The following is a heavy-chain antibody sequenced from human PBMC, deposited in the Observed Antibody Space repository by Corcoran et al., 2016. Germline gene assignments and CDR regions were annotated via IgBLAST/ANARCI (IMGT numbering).Heavy chain of an antibody. Sequence: EVQLVESGGGLVQPGGSLRLSCAASGFTFSSYWMSWVRQAPGKGLEWVANIKQDGSGKYYVDSVKGRFTISRDNAKNSLYLQMNSLRAEDTAVYYCARVYDFWSGYWYYFDYWGQGTLVTVSS. CDR1: GFTFSSYW. CDR3: ARVYDFWSGYWYYFDY. D-gene: IGHD3-3*01. CDR2: IKQDGSGK. V-gene: IGHV3-7*03. J-gene: IGHJ4*02.